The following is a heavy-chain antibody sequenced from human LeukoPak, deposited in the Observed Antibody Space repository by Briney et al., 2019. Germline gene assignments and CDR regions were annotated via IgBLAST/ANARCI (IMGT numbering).Heavy chain of an antibody. CDR1: GFTFISYA. CDR2: ISYDGSNE. D-gene: IGHD2-15*01. J-gene: IGHJ5*02. V-gene: IGHV3-30*04. Sequence: PGGSLRLSCAASGFTFISYAMHWVRQAPGKGLEWVAIISYDGSNEYYADSVKGRFTISRDNSKNTLYLQMSSLRGDDTAVYYCAKPFTVIAPNWFDPWGQGTLVTVSS. CDR3: AKPFTVIAPNWFDP.